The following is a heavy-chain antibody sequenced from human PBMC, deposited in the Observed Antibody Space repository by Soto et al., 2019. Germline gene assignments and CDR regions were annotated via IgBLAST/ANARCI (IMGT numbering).Heavy chain of an antibody. J-gene: IGHJ5*02. CDR1: GFTFSNAW. D-gene: IGHD1-26*01. CDR3: KWDLEASDP. CDR2: IRSKTDGGTT. V-gene: IGHV3-15*01. Sequence: PGGSLRLSCAASGFTFSNAWMSWVRQAPGKGLEWVGRIRSKTDGGTTDYAAPVKGRFTISRDDSKDTLYPQMNSLKTEDTAVYYCKWDLEASDPWGQGTLVTVSS.